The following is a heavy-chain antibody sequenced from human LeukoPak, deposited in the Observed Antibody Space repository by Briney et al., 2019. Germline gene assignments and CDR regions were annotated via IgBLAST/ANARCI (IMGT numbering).Heavy chain of an antibody. V-gene: IGHV3-7*03. CDR2: IKQDGSEK. Sequence: GGSLRLSCAASGFTFSRYWMSWVRQAPGKGLEWAANIKQDGSEKYYVDSVKGRFTISRDNAKNTLYLQMNSLRAEDTAVYYCAHNTVTVTPLYYYGMDVWGQGTTVTVSS. J-gene: IGHJ6*02. D-gene: IGHD4-17*01. CDR1: GFTFSRYW. CDR3: AHNTVTVTPLYYYGMDV.